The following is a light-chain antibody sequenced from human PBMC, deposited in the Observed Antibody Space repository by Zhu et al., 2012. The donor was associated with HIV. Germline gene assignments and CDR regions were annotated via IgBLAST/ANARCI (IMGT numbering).Light chain of an antibody. Sequence: EIVMTQSPVTLSLSPGERGTLTCRASQSVRTNLAWYQQKPGQPPRLLISRASTRATSIPARFSGSGSGTEFTLTISSLQSEDFAVYYCQQYNDWPPTFGQGTKVDIK. CDR2: RAS. CDR3: QQYNDWPPT. CDR1: QSVRTN. J-gene: IGKJ1*01. V-gene: IGKV3-15*01.